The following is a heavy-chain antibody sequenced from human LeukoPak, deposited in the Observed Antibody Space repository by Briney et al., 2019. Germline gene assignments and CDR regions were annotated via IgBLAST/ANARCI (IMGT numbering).Heavy chain of an antibody. CDR3: AKTEAAGRGA. V-gene: IGHV3-23*01. J-gene: IGHJ4*02. CDR2: ISGSGGST. CDR1: GFTFDDYG. D-gene: IGHD6-13*01. Sequence: HPGGSLRLSCAASGFTFDDYGMSWVRQAPGKGLEWVSAISGSGGSTYYADSVKGRFTISRDNSKNTLYLQMNSLRAEDTAVYYCAKTEAAGRGAGGQGTLVTVSS.